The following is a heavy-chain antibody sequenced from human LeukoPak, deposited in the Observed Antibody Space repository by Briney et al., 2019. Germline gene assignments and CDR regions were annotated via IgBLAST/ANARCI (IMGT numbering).Heavy chain of an antibody. J-gene: IGHJ4*02. Sequence: ASVKVSCKASGYTFTSYDINWVRQATGQGLEWMGWMNPNSGNTGYAQKFQGRVTITRNTSISTAYMELSSLRSDDTAVYYCARVDSSGYYSRRRWTHFDYWGQGTLVTVSS. D-gene: IGHD3-22*01. CDR1: GYTFTSYD. CDR2: MNPNSGNT. V-gene: IGHV1-8*03. CDR3: ARVDSSGYYSRRRWTHFDY.